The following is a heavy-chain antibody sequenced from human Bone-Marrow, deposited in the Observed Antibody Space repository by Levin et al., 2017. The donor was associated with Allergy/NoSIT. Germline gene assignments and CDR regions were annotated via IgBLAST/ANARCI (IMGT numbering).Heavy chain of an antibody. J-gene: IGHJ5*02. CDR1: GFTFTSHY. CDR3: ARGIEDLLPYNWFDP. V-gene: IGHV1-46*01. Sequence: AASVKVSCKASGFTFTSHYIHWLRQAPGQEPEWMGLVNPSGGATTYARKFEDRVTMTSDTSTNTAYMELRRLTSGDTAVYFCARGIEDLLPYNWFDPWGQGTLVTVSS. D-gene: IGHD1-26*01. CDR2: VNPSGGAT.